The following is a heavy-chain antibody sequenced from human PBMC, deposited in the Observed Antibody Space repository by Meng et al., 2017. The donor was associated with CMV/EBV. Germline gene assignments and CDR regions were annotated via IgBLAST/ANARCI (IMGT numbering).Heavy chain of an antibody. Sequence: ITLKEPCPPPAKPPTTLTLTCTISAVSLSTSGVGVGWIRQPPGKALEWLALIYCDDDKRFSPSLKSRLTITKDTSKNQVVLTMTNMDPVDTATYYCAHSQRGYSGPVDFDYWGQGTLVTVSS. V-gene: IGHV2-5*02. CDR2: IYCDDDK. D-gene: IGHD5-12*01. CDR3: AHSQRGYSGPVDFDY. J-gene: IGHJ4*02. CDR1: AVSLSTSGVG.